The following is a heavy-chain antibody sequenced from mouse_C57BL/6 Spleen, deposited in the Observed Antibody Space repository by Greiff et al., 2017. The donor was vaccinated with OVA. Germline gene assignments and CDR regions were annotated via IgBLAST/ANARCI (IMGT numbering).Heavy chain of an antibody. CDR1: GYAFSSSW. Sequence: QVQLQQSGPELVKPGASVKISCKASGYAFSSSWMNWVKQRPGKGLEWIGRIYPGDGDTNYNGKFKGEATLTTDKSCSTAYMQLSSLTSEDSAVYFCARRHGSSFYYAMDYWGQGTSVTVSS. V-gene: IGHV1-82*01. D-gene: IGHD1-1*01. CDR2: IYPGDGDT. CDR3: ARRHGSSFYYAMDY. J-gene: IGHJ4*01.